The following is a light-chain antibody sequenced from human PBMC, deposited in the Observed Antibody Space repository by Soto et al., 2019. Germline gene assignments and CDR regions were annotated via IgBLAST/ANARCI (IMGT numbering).Light chain of an antibody. CDR1: QSISSSY. CDR3: QQYSSSLWT. Sequence: EIVLTQSPATLSLSPGERATLSCRASQSISSSYLAWYQQKPGPAPRLLVYGATIRATGTPDRFSGSCCGTDFTLIISRQEAEDLALYYYQQYSSSLWTFGQGTKVEIK. V-gene: IGKV3-20*01. J-gene: IGKJ1*01. CDR2: GAT.